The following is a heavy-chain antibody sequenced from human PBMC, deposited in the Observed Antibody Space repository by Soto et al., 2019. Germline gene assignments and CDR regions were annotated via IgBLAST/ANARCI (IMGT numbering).Heavy chain of an antibody. D-gene: IGHD6-19*01. V-gene: IGHV3-23*01. CDR3: AKGQLYSSGWYGLDAFDI. CDR2: ISGSGGST. J-gene: IGHJ3*02. CDR1: GFTFSSYA. Sequence: GGSLRLSCAASGFTFSSYAMSWVRQAPGKGLEWVSAISGSGGSTYYADSVKGRFTISRDNSKNTLYLQMNSLRAEDTAVYYCAKGQLYSSGWYGLDAFDIWGQGTMVTVSS.